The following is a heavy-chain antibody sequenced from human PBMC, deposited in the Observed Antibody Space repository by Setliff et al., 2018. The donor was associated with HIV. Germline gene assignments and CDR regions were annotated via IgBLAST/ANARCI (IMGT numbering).Heavy chain of an antibody. V-gene: IGHV1-18*01. J-gene: IGHJ4*02. CDR3: ARVYCSGGSCFTFDY. CDR2: ISVSNGNT. CDR1: GYTFTSYG. D-gene: IGHD2-15*01. Sequence: ASVKVSCKASGYTFTSYGVTWVRQAPGQGLEWMGWISVSNGNTNYAQKLQGRVTMTTDTSTSTAYMELRSLRSDDTAVYYCARVYCSGGSCFTFDYWGQGTLVTVSS.